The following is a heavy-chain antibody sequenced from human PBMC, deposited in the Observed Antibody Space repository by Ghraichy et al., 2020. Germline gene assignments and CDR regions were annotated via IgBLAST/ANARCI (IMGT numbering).Heavy chain of an antibody. D-gene: IGHD2-2*01. J-gene: IGHJ6*02. CDR1: GFTFSSYW. CDR3: AREKGSSTSRYYYYYYGMDV. CDR2: IKQDGSEK. V-gene: IGHV3-7*01. Sequence: LSLTCAASGFTFSSYWMSWVRQAPGKGLEWVANIKQDGSEKYYVDSVKGRFTISRDNAKNSLYLQMNSLRAEDTAVYYCAREKGSSTSRYYYYYYGMDVWGQGTTVTVSS.